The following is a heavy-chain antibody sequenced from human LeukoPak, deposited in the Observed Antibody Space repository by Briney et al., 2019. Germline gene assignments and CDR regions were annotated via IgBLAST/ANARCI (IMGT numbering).Heavy chain of an antibody. CDR1: GFTFSSYW. CDR3: ARDWSGSHHFDY. D-gene: IGHD1-26*01. Sequence: PGGSLRLSCAASGFTFSSYWMSWVRQAPGKGLEWVANIKRDGSEKYYVDSVKGRFTISRDNAKNSLYLQMNSLRVEDTAVYYCARDWSGSHHFDYWGQGTLVTVSS. V-gene: IGHV3-7*01. CDR2: IKRDGSEK. J-gene: IGHJ4*02.